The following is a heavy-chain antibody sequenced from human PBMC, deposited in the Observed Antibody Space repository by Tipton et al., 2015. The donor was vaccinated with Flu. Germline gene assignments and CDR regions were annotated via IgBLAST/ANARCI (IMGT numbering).Heavy chain of an antibody. J-gene: IGHJ4*02. Sequence: TLSLTCTVSGDSISSGYYWGWIRQPPGKGLEWIGCISHSGRTYYNPSLKSRVTISVDTAKNQFSQRLSSVTAADTAMYYCARSTYYYGSGSSDYWGQGTLVTVSS. D-gene: IGHD3-10*01. V-gene: IGHV4-38-2*02. CDR3: ARSTYYYGSGSSDY. CDR2: ISHSGRT. CDR1: GDSISSGYY.